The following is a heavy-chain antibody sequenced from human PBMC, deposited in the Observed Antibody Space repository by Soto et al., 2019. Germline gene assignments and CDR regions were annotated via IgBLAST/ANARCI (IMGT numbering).Heavy chain of an antibody. CDR3: ARDPRIYCTSASCHSYFDY. CDR1: GFTFTSYG. J-gene: IGHJ4*02. D-gene: IGHD2-2*01. Sequence: QVHLEQSGAEVKKPGSSVKVSCKASGFTFTSYGITWVRQAPGQGLEWLGGIIPVFGTINNAQKFQGRVTITADESTATAYMELSGLTSEDTAVYFCARDPRIYCTSASCHSYFDYWGQGTLVTVSS. V-gene: IGHV1-69*01. CDR2: IIPVFGTI.